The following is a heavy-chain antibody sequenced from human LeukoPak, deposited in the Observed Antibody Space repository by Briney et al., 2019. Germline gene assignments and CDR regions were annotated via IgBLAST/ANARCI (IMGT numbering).Heavy chain of an antibody. Sequence: PSETLSLTCTVSGRSIRSVYWNWIRQSAGKGLEWIGRIYATDLTNYNPSLKSRVTLSVDMSRNELSLTLKSVTAADTAVYYCARGFGSRTSPIDLWGQGALVTVSS. V-gene: IGHV4-4*07. J-gene: IGHJ5*02. CDR2: IYATDLT. CDR1: GRSIRSVY. D-gene: IGHD3-3*01. CDR3: ARGFGSRTSPIDL.